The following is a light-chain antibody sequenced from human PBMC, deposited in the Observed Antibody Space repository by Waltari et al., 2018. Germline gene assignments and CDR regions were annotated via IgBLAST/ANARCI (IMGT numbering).Light chain of an antibody. Sequence: QSALTQPRSVYGSPGQSVTISCTGTSSDLGAYNYVSWYQQHPGKAPKLMIYDVAKRPSGVPDRFSGSKSGDTASLTISGLQTEDEADYYCCSYAGSYTLGVFGGGTKLTVL. V-gene: IGLV2-11*01. CDR3: CSYAGSYTLGV. CDR2: DVA. J-gene: IGLJ3*02. CDR1: SSDLGAYNY.